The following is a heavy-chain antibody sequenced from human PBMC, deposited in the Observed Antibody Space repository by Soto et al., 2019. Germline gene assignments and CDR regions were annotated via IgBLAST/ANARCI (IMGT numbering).Heavy chain of an antibody. CDR2: IWYDGSNK. CDR1: GFTFSRYG. Sequence: QVQLVESGGGVVQPGRSLRLSCAASGFTFSRYGMHWVRQAPGKGLEWVAVIWYDGSNKYYADSVKGRFTISRDNSKNTLYLQMNSLRAEDTAVYYCAGGYGGNSGAFDYWGQGTLVTVSS. V-gene: IGHV3-33*01. D-gene: IGHD4-17*01. J-gene: IGHJ4*02. CDR3: AGGYGGNSGAFDY.